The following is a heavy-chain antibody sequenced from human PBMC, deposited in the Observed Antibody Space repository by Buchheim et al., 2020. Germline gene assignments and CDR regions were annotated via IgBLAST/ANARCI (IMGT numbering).Heavy chain of an antibody. CDR2: IDWDDEK. J-gene: IGHJ6*03. CDR3: ARARHDYGDYSLFYYYLDV. V-gene: IGHV2-70*01. CDR1: GFSLKTRGVC. Sequence: QVTLRESGPALVKPKQTLTLTCSFSGFSLKTRGVCVSWIRQPPGKALEWLTLIDWDDEKYYNTSLQTRLTISKDNSKNQVVLTMTNVDPVDTATYFCARARHDYGDYSLFYYYLDVWGKGTT. D-gene: IGHD4-17*01.